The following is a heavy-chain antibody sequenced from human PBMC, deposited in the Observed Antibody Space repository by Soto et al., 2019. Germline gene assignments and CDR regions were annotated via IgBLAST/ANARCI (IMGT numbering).Heavy chain of an antibody. CDR1: GFTFSSYS. Sequence: PWGSLRLSCAASGFTFSSYSMNWVRQAPGKGLEWVSYISSSSSTIYYADSVKGRFTISRDNAKNSLYLQMNSLRSDDTAVYYCARWHDFWSGYCDYWGQGTLVTVSS. D-gene: IGHD3-3*01. J-gene: IGHJ4*02. V-gene: IGHV3-48*01. CDR3: ARWHDFWSGYCDY. CDR2: ISSSSSTI.